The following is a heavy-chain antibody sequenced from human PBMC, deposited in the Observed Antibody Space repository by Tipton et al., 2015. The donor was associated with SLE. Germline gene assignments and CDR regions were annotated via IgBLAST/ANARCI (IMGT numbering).Heavy chain of an antibody. CDR1: GDSISSHS. CDR3: ARGAKERITLVRVRPYYFDF. Sequence: TLSLTCTVSGDSISSHSWSWIRQPPGKGLEWIGQTNPSGNTNYNPSLKSRVTISVDTSNNQLSLKLTSVTAADTAVYYCARGAKERITLVRVRPYYFDFWGQGSLVTVSS. CDR2: TNPSGNT. D-gene: IGHD3-10*01. J-gene: IGHJ4*01. V-gene: IGHV4-34*01.